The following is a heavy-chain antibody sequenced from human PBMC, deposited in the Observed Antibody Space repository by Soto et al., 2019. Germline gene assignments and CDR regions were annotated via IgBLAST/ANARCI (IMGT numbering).Heavy chain of an antibody. CDR3: ARDVRRDNDFWTGIYYAMDV. D-gene: IGHD3-3*01. Sequence: ESGGGVVQSGRSVRLSCAASGFTFRRYGMHWVRQAPGRGLEWVAVIWHDGTTENYVHSVKGRFTISRDNSKNTVSLQMNSLSAEDTAVSYCARDVRRDNDFWTGIYYAMDVWGQGTTVTVSS. J-gene: IGHJ6*02. V-gene: IGHV3-33*01. CDR2: IWHDGTTE. CDR1: GFTFRRYG.